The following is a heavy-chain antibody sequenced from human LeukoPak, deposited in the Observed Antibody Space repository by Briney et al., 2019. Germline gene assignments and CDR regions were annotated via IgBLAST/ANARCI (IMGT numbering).Heavy chain of an antibody. CDR1: GFTFSSYA. Sequence: PGGSLRLSCAASGFTFSSYAMSWVRQAPGKGLEWVSAISGSGGSTYYADSVKGRFTISRDNSKNALYLQMNSLRAEDTAVYYCAKDLYGDYGGLDCWGQGTLVSVSS. D-gene: IGHD4-17*01. CDR2: ISGSGGST. CDR3: AKDLYGDYGGLDC. V-gene: IGHV3-23*01. J-gene: IGHJ4*02.